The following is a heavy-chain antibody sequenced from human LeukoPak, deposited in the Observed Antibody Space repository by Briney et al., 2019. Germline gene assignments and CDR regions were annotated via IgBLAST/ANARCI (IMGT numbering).Heavy chain of an antibody. V-gene: IGHV3-48*01. Sequence: GGSLRLSCAASGFTFSSYSMNWVRQAPGKGLEGVSYISSSSSTIYYADSVKGRFTISRDNAKNSLYLQMNSLRAEDTAVYYCARVKDYYDSSGFDYWGQGTLVTVSS. CDR1: GFTFSSYS. CDR3: ARVKDYYDSSGFDY. CDR2: ISSSSSTI. J-gene: IGHJ4*02. D-gene: IGHD3-22*01.